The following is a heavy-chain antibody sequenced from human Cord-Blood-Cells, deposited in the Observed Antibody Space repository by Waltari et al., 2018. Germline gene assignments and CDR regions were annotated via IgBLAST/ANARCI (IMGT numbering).Heavy chain of an antibody. D-gene: IGHD3-3*01. CDR2: INPNSGGT. V-gene: IGHV1-2*04. CDR1: GYTFTGYY. Sequence: QVQLVQSGAEVKKPGASVKVYCKASGYTFTGYYMHWVRQAPGQGLEWMGWINPNSGGTNYAQKVQGWVTMHRDTSISTAYRGLRRLRSYDTAVYYGAREIGGVDRITSFGVVMIRGALDIWGQGTMVTVSS. J-gene: IGHJ3*02. CDR3: AREIGGVDRITSFGVVMIRGALDI.